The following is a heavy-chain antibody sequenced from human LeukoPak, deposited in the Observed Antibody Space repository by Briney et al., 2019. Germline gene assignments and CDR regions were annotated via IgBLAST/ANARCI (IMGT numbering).Heavy chain of an antibody. Sequence: SETLSLTRAVSGYSISSGYYWGWIRPPPGKGLEWIGSIYHSGNTYYNASLKSRVTISVDTSKNHFSLKLSSVTAADTAVYYCARGVGTTGTTKYNWFDPWGQGTLVTVSS. CDR3: ARGVGTTGTTKYNWFDP. V-gene: IGHV4-38-2*01. J-gene: IGHJ5*02. CDR1: GYSISSGYY. D-gene: IGHD1-1*01. CDR2: IYHSGNT.